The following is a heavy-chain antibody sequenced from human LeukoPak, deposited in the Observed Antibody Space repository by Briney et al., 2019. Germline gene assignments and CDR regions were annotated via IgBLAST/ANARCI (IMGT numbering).Heavy chain of an antibody. J-gene: IGHJ4*02. D-gene: IGHD5-12*01. V-gene: IGHV3-30*18. CDR1: GFTFSSYG. Sequence: GGSLRLACAASGFTFSSYGMHWVRQAPGKGLEWVAVISYDGSNKYYADSVKGRFTISRDNSKNTLYLQMNSLRAEDTAVYYCAKDPYMGPYSGYDGNYWGQGTLVTVSS. CDR2: ISYDGSNK. CDR3: AKDPYMGPYSGYDGNY.